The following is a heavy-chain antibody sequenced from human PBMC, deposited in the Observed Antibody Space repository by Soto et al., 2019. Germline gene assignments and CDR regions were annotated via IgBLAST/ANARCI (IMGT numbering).Heavy chain of an antibody. CDR1: GFTFSSYW. CDR3: AREDSSSSFVAFDI. CDR2: IKQDGSEK. J-gene: IGHJ3*02. Sequence: LRLSCAASGFTFSSYWMSWVRQAPGKGLEWVANIKQDGSEKDYVDSVKGRFTLPRDNAKNSLYLQMNSLRAEDTAVYYCAREDSSSSFVAFDIWGQGTMVTVSS. V-gene: IGHV3-7*01. D-gene: IGHD6-6*01.